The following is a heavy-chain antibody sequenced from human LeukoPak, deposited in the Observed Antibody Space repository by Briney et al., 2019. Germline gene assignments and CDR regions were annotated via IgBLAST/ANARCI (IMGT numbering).Heavy chain of an antibody. D-gene: IGHD3-10*01. CDR3: ARDDTGVIRGIRFHY. CDR2: IYHSGST. V-gene: IGHV4-4*02. J-gene: IGHJ4*02. Sequence: SETLSLTCAVSGASISSGYWWSWVREPPGKGLEWVGEIYHSGSTNHNPSLKSRVTISVDKSKSQFSLNLSSVTAADTAVYYCARDDTGVIRGIRFHYWGQGTLVTVSS. CDR1: GASISSGYW.